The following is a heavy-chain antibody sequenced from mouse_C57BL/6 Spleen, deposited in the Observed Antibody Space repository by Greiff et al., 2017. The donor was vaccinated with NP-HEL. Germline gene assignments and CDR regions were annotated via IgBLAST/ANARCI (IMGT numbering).Heavy chain of an antibody. CDR2: IYPRSGNT. CDR3: AREGYGYDGDY. D-gene: IGHD2-2*01. J-gene: IGHJ2*01. Sequence: QVQLQQSGAELARPGASVKLSCKASGYTFTSYGISWVKQRTGQGLEWIGEIYPRSGNTYYNEKFKGKATLTADKSSSTAYMELRSLTSEDSAVDFCAREGYGYDGDYWGQGTTLTVSS. V-gene: IGHV1-81*01. CDR1: GYTFTSYG.